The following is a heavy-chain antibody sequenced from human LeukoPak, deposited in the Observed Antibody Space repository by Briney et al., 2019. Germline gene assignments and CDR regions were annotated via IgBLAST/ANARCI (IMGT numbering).Heavy chain of an antibody. V-gene: IGHV4-31*03. CDR2: IYYSGST. CDR1: GGSISSGGYY. Sequence: SETLSLTCTVSGGSISSGGYYWSWIRQHPGKGLEWIGYIYYSGSTYYNPSLKSRVTISVDTSKNQFSLKLSSVTAADTAVYYCARAHIQDYTIVGLVDHWGQGTLVTVSS. D-gene: IGHD1-26*01. J-gene: IGHJ5*02. CDR3: ARAHIQDYTIVGLVDH.